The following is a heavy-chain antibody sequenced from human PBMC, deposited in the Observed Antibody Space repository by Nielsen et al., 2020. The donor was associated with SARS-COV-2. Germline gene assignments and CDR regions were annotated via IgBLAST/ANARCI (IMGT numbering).Heavy chain of an antibody. CDR2: ISYDGSNK. J-gene: IGHJ3*02. CDR3: ARPPLTGTDDAFDI. D-gene: IGHD1-20*01. Sequence: GGSLRLSCAASRFTFSSYAMHWVRQAPGKGLEWVAVISYDGSNKYYADSVKGRFTISRDNSKNTLYLQMNSLRAEDTAVYYCARPPLTGTDDAFDIWGQGTMVTVSS. V-gene: IGHV3-30-3*01. CDR1: RFTFSSYA.